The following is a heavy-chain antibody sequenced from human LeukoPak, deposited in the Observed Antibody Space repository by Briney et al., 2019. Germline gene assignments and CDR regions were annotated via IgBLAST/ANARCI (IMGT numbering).Heavy chain of an antibody. J-gene: IGHJ4*02. CDR2: MNPNSGNT. Sequence: ASVKVSCKASGYTFTSYDINWVRQATGQGLEWMGWMNPNSGNTGYAQKFQGRVTITADESTSTAYMELSSLRSEDTAVYYCARFPPPMVRGVIITGDYWGQGTLVTVSS. CDR3: ARFPPPMVRGVIITGDY. D-gene: IGHD3-10*01. V-gene: IGHV1-8*01. CDR1: GYTFTSYD.